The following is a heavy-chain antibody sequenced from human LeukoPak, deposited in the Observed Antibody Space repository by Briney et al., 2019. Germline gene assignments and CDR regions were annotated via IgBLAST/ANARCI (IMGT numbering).Heavy chain of an antibody. Sequence: ASVKVSCKVSGYTLTELSMHWVRQAPGKGLEWMGGFDPEDGETIYAQKFQGRVTMTEDTSTDSAYMELSSLRSEDTAVYYCATDTDSSGWYGMDVWGQGTTVTVSS. D-gene: IGHD6-19*01. J-gene: IGHJ6*02. CDR2: FDPEDGET. CDR3: ATDTDSSGWYGMDV. V-gene: IGHV1-24*01. CDR1: GYTLTELS.